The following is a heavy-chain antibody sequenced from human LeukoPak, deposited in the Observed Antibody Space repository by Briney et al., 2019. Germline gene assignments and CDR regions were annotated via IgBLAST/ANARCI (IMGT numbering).Heavy chain of an antibody. CDR3: ARVNHHNWHSWDY. J-gene: IGHJ4*02. CDR1: GGSISSNNW. Sequence: SETLSLTCAVSGGSISSNNWWGWVRQPPGKGLEWIGEIYHSGSPNYNPSLKSRVTISVDKSRNHFSLNLSSVTAADTAVYYCARVNHHNWHSWDYWGQGTLVNVFS. V-gene: IGHV4-4*02. CDR2: IYHSGSP. D-gene: IGHD1-1*01.